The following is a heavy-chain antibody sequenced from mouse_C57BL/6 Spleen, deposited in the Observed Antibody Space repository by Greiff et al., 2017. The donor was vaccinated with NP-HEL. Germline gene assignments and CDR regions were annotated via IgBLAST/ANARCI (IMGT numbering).Heavy chain of an antibody. J-gene: IGHJ2*01. V-gene: IGHV7-3*01. CDR1: GFTFTAYY. CDR3: ARAPFDCSGYAYFAY. D-gene: IGHD3-2*02. CDR2: IRNKANGYTT. Sequence: CEASGFTFTAYYMSCVRQPPRQALEWLGFIRNKANGYTTEYSASVKGRFTISRDNSQSILYLQTNALRAEDSATYYCARAPFDCSGYAYFAYWGQGTILTVSA.